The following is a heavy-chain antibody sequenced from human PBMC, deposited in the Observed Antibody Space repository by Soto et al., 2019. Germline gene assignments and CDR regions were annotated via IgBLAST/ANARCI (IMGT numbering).Heavy chain of an antibody. V-gene: IGHV3-23*01. CDR3: AKWSAYTVTTAYFDY. J-gene: IGHJ4*02. D-gene: IGHD4-17*01. CDR2: ISGSGGST. CDR1: GFTFSSYA. Sequence: SLRLSCAASGFTFSSYAMSWFRQAPGKGLEWVSAISGSGGSTYYADSVKGRFTISRDNSKNTLYLQMNSLRAEDTAVYYCAKWSAYTVTTAYFDYRGQGTLVTVYS.